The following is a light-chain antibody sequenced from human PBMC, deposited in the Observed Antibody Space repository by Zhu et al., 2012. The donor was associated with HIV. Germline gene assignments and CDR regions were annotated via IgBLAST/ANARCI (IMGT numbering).Light chain of an antibody. CDR3: QKYDNPPLT. J-gene: IGKJ4*01. CDR1: QGIGNY. Sequence: DIQMTQSPSSLSAYVGDRVTISCRASQGIGNYLAWYQEKPGKVPKLLIFDASTLQSGVPSRFSGSRSGTEFTLTISSLQPEDVATYYGQKYDNPPLTFGGGTKVEI. CDR2: DAS. V-gene: IGKV1-27*01.